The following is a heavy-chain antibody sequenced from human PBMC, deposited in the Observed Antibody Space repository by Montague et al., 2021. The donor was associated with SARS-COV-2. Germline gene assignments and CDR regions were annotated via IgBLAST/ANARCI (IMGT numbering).Heavy chain of an antibody. CDR3: ARHYTATLPAVY. CDR2: ISDSGST. Sequence: SETLSLTCTVSGGSISSFYWSWFRQPPGKGLEWIGYISDSGSTNYNPSLTSRVTMSVATSKIQFSLKVNSVTAADTAVYYCARHYTATLPAVYWGQGTLVTVSS. V-gene: IGHV4-59*08. D-gene: IGHD2-15*01. J-gene: IGHJ4*02. CDR1: GGSISSFY.